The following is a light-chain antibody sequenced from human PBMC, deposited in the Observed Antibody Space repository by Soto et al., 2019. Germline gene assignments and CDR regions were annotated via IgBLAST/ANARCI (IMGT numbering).Light chain of an antibody. Sequence: QSVLTQPVSVSGSPGQSISLSCTGTSSDVGGYNYVSWYQQQPGKAPKFMIYDVSNRPSGVSNRFSGSKSGNTASLTISGLQAEDEADYYCCSYTTSNTRQIVFGTGTKVIVL. J-gene: IGLJ1*01. CDR3: CSYTTSNTRQIV. CDR2: DVS. V-gene: IGLV2-14*01. CDR1: SSDVGGYNY.